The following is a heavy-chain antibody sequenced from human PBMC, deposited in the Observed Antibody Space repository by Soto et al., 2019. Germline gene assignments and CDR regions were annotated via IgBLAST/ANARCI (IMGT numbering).Heavy chain of an antibody. CDR1: GGTFSSYA. CDR3: ARSQGSSTSLEIYYYYYYGMDL. V-gene: IGHV1-69*01. CDR2: IIPISGTA. J-gene: IGHJ6*02. Sequence: QVQLVQSGAEVKKPVSSVKVSCKASGGTFSSYAISWVRQAPGQGLEWMGGIIPISGTANYAQKFQGRVTITTDESTSTAYMELSSLRSEDTAVYYCARSQGSSTSLEIYYYYYYGMDLWGQGTTVTVSS. D-gene: IGHD2-2*01.